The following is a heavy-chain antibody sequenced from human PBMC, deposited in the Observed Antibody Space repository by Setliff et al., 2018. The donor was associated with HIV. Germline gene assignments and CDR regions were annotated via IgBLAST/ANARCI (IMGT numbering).Heavy chain of an antibody. D-gene: IGHD3-10*01. J-gene: IGHJ6*04. V-gene: IGHV1-8*01. CDR3: ASGKGVRGVIIRGGLDV. CDR1: GHPFSNYD. CDR2: MNPNSGAT. Sequence: GASVKVSCKTSGHPFSNYDIIWVRRATGQGLEWMGWMNPNSGATGYAQKVKDRFIMTRDTSISTAYMELSSLTSEDTAVYYCASGKGVRGVIIRGGLDVWGKGTTVTVSS.